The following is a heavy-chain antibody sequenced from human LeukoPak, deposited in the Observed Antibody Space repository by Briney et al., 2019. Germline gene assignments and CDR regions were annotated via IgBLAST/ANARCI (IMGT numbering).Heavy chain of an antibody. J-gene: IGHJ4*02. V-gene: IGHV4-59*01. CDR1: GGSISSSY. CDR2: IYYSGST. CDR3: ARGPYSSRYDY. D-gene: IGHD6-13*01. Sequence: PPETLCLTCTVSGGSISSSYWSWIRQPPGKGLEWIGYIYYSGSTNYNPSLKSRVTMSVDTSKNQFSLNLSSVTAADTAVYYCARGPYSSRYDYWGQGTVFTVSS.